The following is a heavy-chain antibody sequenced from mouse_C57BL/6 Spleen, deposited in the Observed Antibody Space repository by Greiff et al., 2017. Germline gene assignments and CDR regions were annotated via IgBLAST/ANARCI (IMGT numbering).Heavy chain of an antibody. CDR2: IDPETGGT. D-gene: IGHD1-1*01. Sequence: QVQLQQSGAELVRPGASVTLSCKASGYTFTDYEMHWVKQTPVHGLEWIGAIDPETGGTAYNQKFKGKAILTADKSSSTAYMELRSLTSEDSAVFYCTRSYLLEAMDYWGQGTSVTVSS. CDR3: TRSYLLEAMDY. V-gene: IGHV1-15*01. CDR1: GYTFTDYE. J-gene: IGHJ4*01.